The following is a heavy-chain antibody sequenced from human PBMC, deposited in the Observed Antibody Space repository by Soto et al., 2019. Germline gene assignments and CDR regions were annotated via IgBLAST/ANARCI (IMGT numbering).Heavy chain of an antibody. D-gene: IGHD3-9*01. CDR3: ARHRASGFGFDF. V-gene: IGHV4-4*02. Sequence: SETLSLTCAVSGGSISSSNWWRWVRQPPGNRLEWNGQICHSGGTHTNLSLDGRGTISVEKPKNQFSLNLFSVTAADTALYYCARHRASGFGFDFWGQGTLVTVSS. J-gene: IGHJ4*02. CDR2: ICHSGGT. CDR1: GGSISSSNW.